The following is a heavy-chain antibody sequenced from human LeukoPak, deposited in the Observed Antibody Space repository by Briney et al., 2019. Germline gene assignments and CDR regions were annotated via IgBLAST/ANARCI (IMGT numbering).Heavy chain of an antibody. CDR1: GFTFSSYW. V-gene: IGHV3-7*01. J-gene: IGHJ4*02. CDR2: IKQDGSEK. Sequence: GGSLRLSCAASGFTFSSYWMSWVRQAPGKGLEWVANIKQDGSEKYYVDSVKGRFTISRDNAKNSLYLQMNSLRAEDTAVYYCATETNGRHYDYWGQGTPLTVSS. CDR3: ATETNGRHYDY. D-gene: IGHD1-14*01.